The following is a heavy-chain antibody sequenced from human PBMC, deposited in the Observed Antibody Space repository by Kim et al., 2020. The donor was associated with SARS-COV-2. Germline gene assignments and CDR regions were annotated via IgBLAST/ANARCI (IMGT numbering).Heavy chain of an antibody. CDR3: AKDPEGELLSWFDP. V-gene: IGHV3-23*01. J-gene: IGHJ5*02. D-gene: IGHD1-26*01. Sequence: DSVRGRFTISRGNSKNTLYRQMNSLRAEDTAVYYCAKDPEGELLSWFDPWGQGTLVTVSS.